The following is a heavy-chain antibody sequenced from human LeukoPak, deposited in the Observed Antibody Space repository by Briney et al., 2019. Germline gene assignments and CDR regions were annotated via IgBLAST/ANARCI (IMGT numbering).Heavy chain of an antibody. CDR1: GFTFSSYG. V-gene: IGHV3-74*01. J-gene: IGHJ4*02. CDR2: ISSDGSDT. Sequence: PGGSLRLSCAASGFTFSSYGMHWVRQAPGKGLVWVSRISSDGSDTNYADSVKGRFTISRDNAENTLYLPMNSLRAEDTAVYYCARGSYSLGGFDYWGQGTLVTVSS. D-gene: IGHD6-13*01. CDR3: ARGSYSLGGFDY.